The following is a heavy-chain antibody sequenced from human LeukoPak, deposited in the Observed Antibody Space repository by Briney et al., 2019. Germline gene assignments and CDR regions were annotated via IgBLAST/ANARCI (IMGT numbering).Heavy chain of an antibody. CDR2: IYPDDSDT. CDR3: ARLEYSSSSEPFDY. V-gene: IGHV5-51*01. Sequence: HGESLKISCKGSGYSFTSYWIGWVRQMPGKGLEWMGIIYPDDSDTRYSPSFQGQVTISADKSISTAYLQWSSLKASDTAMYYCARLEYSSSSEPFDYWGQGTLVTVSS. J-gene: IGHJ4*02. CDR1: GYSFTSYW. D-gene: IGHD6-13*01.